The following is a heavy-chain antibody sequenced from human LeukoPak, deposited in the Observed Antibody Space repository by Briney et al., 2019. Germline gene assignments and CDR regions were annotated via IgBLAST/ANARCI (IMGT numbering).Heavy chain of an antibody. CDR2: ISYDGSNK. J-gene: IGHJ4*02. Sequence: GRSLRLSCAASGFTFSSYGMHWVRQAPGKGLEWVAVISYDGSNKYYADSVKGRFTIPRDNAENSLYLQMNSLRAEDTAVYYCARPSINDYGDFGYWGQGTLVTVSS. D-gene: IGHD4-17*01. V-gene: IGHV3-30*03. CDR1: GFTFSSYG. CDR3: ARPSINDYGDFGY.